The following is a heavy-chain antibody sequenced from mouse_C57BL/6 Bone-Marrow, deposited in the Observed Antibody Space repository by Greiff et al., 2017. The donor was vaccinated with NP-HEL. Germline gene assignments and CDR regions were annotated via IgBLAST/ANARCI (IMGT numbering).Heavy chain of an antibody. CDR1: GFNIKDDY. D-gene: IGHD2-12*01. CDR2: IDPENGDT. J-gene: IGHJ2*01. V-gene: IGHV14-4*01. Sequence: EVKLVESGAELVRPGASVKLSCTASGFNIKDDYMHWVKQRPEQGLEWIGWIDPENGDTEYASKFQGKATITADTSSNTAYLQLSSLTSEDTAVYYCTSTLLQFPYYFDYWGQGTTLTVSS. CDR3: TSTLLQFPYYFDY.